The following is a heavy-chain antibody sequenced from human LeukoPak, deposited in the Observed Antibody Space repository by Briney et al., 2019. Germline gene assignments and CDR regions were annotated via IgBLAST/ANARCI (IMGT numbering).Heavy chain of an antibody. V-gene: IGHV1-18*01. CDR1: GYTFASYG. CDR3: ARHYYGSGTYYHFDY. Sequence: ASVKVSCKTSGYTFASYGISLVRQAPGQGLEWMGWISPYNGNTNYAQKLQGRVTLTTDTSTSTAHMDLRSLRSDDTAVYYCARHYYGSGTYYHFDYWGQGTLVTVS. D-gene: IGHD3-10*01. J-gene: IGHJ4*02. CDR2: ISPYNGNT.